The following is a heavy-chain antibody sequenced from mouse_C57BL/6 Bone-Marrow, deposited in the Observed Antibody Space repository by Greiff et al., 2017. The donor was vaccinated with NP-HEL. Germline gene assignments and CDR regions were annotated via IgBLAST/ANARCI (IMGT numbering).Heavy chain of an antibody. J-gene: IGHJ1*03. CDR3: ARYNDGSRGWYFDV. CDR2: IDPNSGGT. D-gene: IGHD1-1*01. Sequence: QVQLQQPGADLVKPGASVKLSCKASGYTFTSYWMHWVKQRPGRGLEWIGRIDPNSGGTKFNEKFKTKATLTVDKPSSTAYMQLSSLTSEDSAVYYCARYNDGSRGWYFDVWGTGTTVTVSS. V-gene: IGHV1-72*01. CDR1: GYTFTSYW.